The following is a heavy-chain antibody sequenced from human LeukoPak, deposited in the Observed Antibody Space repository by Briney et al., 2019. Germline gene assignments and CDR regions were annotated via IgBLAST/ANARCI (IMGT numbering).Heavy chain of an antibody. J-gene: IGHJ4*02. CDR2: ISGSGGST. D-gene: IGHD3-10*01. CDR1: GFTFSSYS. V-gene: IGHV3-23*01. Sequence: GGSLRLSCAASGFTFSSYSMNWVRQAPGKGLEWVSAISGSGGSTYYADSVKGRFTISRDNSKNTLYLQMNSLRAEDTAIYYCAKGPMGRGFDYWGQGTLVTVSS. CDR3: AKGPMGRGFDY.